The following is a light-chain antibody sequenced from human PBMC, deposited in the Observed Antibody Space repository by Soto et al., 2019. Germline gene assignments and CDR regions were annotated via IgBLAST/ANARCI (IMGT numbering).Light chain of an antibody. V-gene: IGKV3-11*01. CDR1: QNVYNY. CDR3: QQRSPWPT. J-gene: IGKJ5*01. CDR2: DAS. Sequence: EIVLTQSPATLSLSPGERATLSCRASQNVYNYLVWYQQKPGQAPRLLIDDASVRDTGVPARFSGSGSGTDFTLTSTNRESDDFALYYCQQRSPWPTFGQGTRLEIK.